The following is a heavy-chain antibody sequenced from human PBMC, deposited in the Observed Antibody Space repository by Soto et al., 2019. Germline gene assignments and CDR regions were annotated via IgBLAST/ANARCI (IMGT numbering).Heavy chain of an antibody. CDR2: ISGSGGST. J-gene: IGHJ4*02. CDR1: GFTFSSYA. CDR3: AKVPGYDFWRGSFDY. Sequence: GGSLRLSCAASGFTFSSYAMGWVRKAPGKGLEWVSAISGSGGSTYYADSVKGRFTISRDNSKNTLYLQMNSLRAEDSAVYYCAKVPGYDFWRGSFDYWGQGTLVTVSS. D-gene: IGHD3-3*01. V-gene: IGHV3-23*01.